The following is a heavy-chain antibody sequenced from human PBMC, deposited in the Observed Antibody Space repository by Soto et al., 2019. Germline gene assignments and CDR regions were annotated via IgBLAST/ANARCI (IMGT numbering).Heavy chain of an antibody. Sequence: ASVKVSCKVSGYTLTELSMHWVRQAPGKGLEWMGGFDPEDGETIYAQKFQGRVTMTEDTSTDTAYMELSSLRSEDTAVYYCAITVFLVGYAAAAFDIWGQGNMVNVS. D-gene: IGHD1-26*01. CDR3: AITVFLVGYAAAAFDI. CDR2: FDPEDGET. J-gene: IGHJ3*02. V-gene: IGHV1-24*01. CDR1: GYTLTELS.